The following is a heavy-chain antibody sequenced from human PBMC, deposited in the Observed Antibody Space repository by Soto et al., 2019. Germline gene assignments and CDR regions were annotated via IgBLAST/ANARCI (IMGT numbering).Heavy chain of an antibody. V-gene: IGHV4-59*01. J-gene: IGHJ4*02. Sequence: PSETLSLTCIVSGGSISSYYWTWTRQPPGKGLEWIGYIYYSGSTNYNPSLKSRVTISVDTSKNQFSLKLSSVTAADTAVYYCARAPEYDSSGYSSLYYFDCWGQGTLVTVSS. D-gene: IGHD3-22*01. CDR2: IYYSGST. CDR3: ARAPEYDSSGYSSLYYFDC. CDR1: GGSISSYY.